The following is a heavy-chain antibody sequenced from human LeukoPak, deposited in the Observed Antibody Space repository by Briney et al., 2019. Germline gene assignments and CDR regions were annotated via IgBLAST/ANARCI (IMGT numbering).Heavy chain of an antibody. CDR1: GDSLSSSRYS. J-gene: IGHJ5*02. V-gene: IGHV4-30-2*01. CDR3: ARVVVDITRYFDP. D-gene: IGHD2-15*01. Sequence: SQTLSLTCAVSGDSLSSSRYSWSWLRQPPGKGLEWIGYIYHGGSTHYNPSLESRVTLSVDRSMKQFSLKLTSATAADTAVYYCARVVVDITRYFDPWGQGTLVTVSS. CDR2: IYHGGST.